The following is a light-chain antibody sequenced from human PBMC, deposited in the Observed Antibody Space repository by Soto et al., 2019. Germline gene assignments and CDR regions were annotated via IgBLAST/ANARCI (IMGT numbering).Light chain of an antibody. J-gene: IGKJ4*01. CDR3: EQYNNYPLS. CDR1: QRINSW. Sequence: DIQMTQSPSTLSASLGDRVNITCRASQRINSWLAWYQVKPGKDPKLLIYHASRLSSGVPPRFSGSGSGTDFTLTISGLQTDDFATYYCEQYNNYPLSFGVGTKVDI. V-gene: IGKV1-5*03. CDR2: HAS.